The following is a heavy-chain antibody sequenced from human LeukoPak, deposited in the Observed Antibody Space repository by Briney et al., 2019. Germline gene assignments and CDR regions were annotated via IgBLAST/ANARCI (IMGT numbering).Heavy chain of an antibody. CDR3: ATYRQVLLPFES. CDR1: GFTSSSYE. J-gene: IGHJ4*02. D-gene: IGHD2-8*02. V-gene: IGHV3-23*01. Sequence: PGGSLRLSCAASGFTSSSYEMNWVRQAPGKGLEWVSSIFPSGGEIHYADSVRGRFTISRDNSKSTLSLQMNSLRAEDTAIYYCATYRQVLLPFESWGQGTLVTVSS. CDR2: IFPSGGEI.